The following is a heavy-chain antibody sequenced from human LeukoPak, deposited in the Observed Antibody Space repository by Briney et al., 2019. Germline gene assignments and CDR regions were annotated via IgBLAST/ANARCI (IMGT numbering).Heavy chain of an antibody. CDR3: ARGNPPPYSSPAFHH. V-gene: IGHV3-23*01. D-gene: IGHD6-19*01. CDR1: GVTFSTYA. J-gene: IGHJ1*01. Sequence: PGGSLRLSCVASGVTFSTYAMSWVRQAPGKGLEWVSGIESSGDTTYYADSVKGRYTISRDNAKNSLFLQMNGLRAEDTAVYYCARGNPPPYSSPAFHHWGQGTLVSVSS. CDR2: IESSGDTT.